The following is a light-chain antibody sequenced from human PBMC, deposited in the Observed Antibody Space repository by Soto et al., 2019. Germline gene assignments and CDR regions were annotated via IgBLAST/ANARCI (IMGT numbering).Light chain of an antibody. V-gene: IGLV2-14*03. Sequence: QSLLAQPASVSGSPWQSITISFTGTRNEVGHFNYVSWFQQHPGKAPKLLIFDVSNWPSGVSDRFSGSKSGNTASLTISGLQPEDEADYYCTSFTTSNTFVFGSGTKVTVL. CDR3: TSFTTSNTFV. CDR2: DVS. J-gene: IGLJ1*01. CDR1: RNEVGHFNY.